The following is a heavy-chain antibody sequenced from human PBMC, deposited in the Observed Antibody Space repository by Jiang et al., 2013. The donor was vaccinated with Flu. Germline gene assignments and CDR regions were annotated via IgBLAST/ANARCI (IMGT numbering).Heavy chain of an antibody. D-gene: IGHD3-10*01. CDR1: GYPISVGYF. J-gene: IGHJ4*02. Sequence: SGSGLVKPSETLSLTCAVSGYPISVGYFWAWIRQPPGKGLEWIGSISHSGSTYNPSLKSRVTISLDTSKNQFSLRVSTVTAADTAVYYCARDATSDLVGESESFDLWGQGTLVTVSS. CDR2: ISHSGST. CDR3: ARDATSDLVGESESFDL. V-gene: IGHV4-38-2*02.